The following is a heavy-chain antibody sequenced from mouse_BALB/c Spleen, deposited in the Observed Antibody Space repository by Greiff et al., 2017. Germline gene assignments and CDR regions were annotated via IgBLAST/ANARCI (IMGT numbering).Heavy chain of an antibody. CDR3: TSGHQRRGFAY. J-gene: IGHJ3*01. Sequence: QVQLQQSGAELVRPGASVTLSCKASGYTFTDYEMHWVKQTPVRGLEWIGAIDPETGGTAYNQKFKGKATLTADKSSSTAYMELRSLTSEDSAVYYCTSGHQRRGFAYWGEGTLVTVSA. V-gene: IGHV1-15*01. CDR1: GYTFTDYE. CDR2: IDPETGGT. D-gene: IGHD2-12*01.